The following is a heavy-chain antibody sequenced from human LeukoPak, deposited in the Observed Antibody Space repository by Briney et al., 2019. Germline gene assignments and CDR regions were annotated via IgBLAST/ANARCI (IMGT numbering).Heavy chain of an antibody. Sequence: SVKVSCKTSGGTFSTYAISWVRQAPGQGLDWMGGIIPIFGTGNYAQKFQGRVTITADESTSTAYMELSSLRSDDTAVYYCARGLGDSSGYYYSDYWGQGTLVTVSS. CDR2: IIPIFGTG. CDR1: GGTFSTYA. CDR3: ARGLGDSSGYYYSDY. D-gene: IGHD3-22*01. V-gene: IGHV1-69*13. J-gene: IGHJ4*02.